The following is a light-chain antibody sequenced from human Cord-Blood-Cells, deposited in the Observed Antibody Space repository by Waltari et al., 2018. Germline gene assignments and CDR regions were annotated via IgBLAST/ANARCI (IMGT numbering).Light chain of an antibody. V-gene: IGKV4-1*01. Sequence: DIVMNPSPDSLAVSLGERATINCKASQSVLYSSNNKNYLAWYQQKPGQPPKLLIYWASTRESGVPDRFSGSGSGTDFTLTISSLQAEDVAVYYCQQYYSTPTFGQGTKVEIK. J-gene: IGKJ1*01. CDR3: QQYYSTPT. CDR1: QSVLYSSNNKNY. CDR2: WAS.